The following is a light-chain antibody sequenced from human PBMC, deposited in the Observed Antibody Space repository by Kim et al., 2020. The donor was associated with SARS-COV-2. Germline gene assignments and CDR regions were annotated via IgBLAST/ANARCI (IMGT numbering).Light chain of an antibody. Sequence: APRTTASIAVGGNIIGNKYDHWYQRRPGQAPVLVLYYNTDRPAGIPERFSGSNSGDTATLTISGVEAGDEADYFCQVWDSGSDHVVFGGGTQLTVL. J-gene: IGLJ2*01. CDR2: YNT. CDR3: QVWDSGSDHVV. CDR1: IIGNKY. V-gene: IGLV3-21*01.